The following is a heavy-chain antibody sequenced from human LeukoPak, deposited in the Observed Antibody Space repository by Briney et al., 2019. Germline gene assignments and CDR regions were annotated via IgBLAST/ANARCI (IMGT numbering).Heavy chain of an antibody. Sequence: ASVKVSCKASGYTFTGYYMHWVRQAPGQGLEWMGIINPNGGSTNYAQKFQGRVTMTRDMSTSTVYMELSSLRSEDTAVYYCARRAVAGSVVPYFDDWGQGTLVTVSS. CDR2: INPNGGST. D-gene: IGHD6-19*01. CDR1: GYTFTGYY. V-gene: IGHV1-46*01. CDR3: ARRAVAGSVVPYFDD. J-gene: IGHJ4*02.